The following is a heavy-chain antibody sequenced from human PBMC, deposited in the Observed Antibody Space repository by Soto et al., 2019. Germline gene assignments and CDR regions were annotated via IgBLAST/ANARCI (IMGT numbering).Heavy chain of an antibody. CDR1: GGSFSGYY. CDR2: INHSGST. V-gene: IGHV4-34*01. J-gene: IGHJ3*02. Sequence: PSETLSLTCAVYGGSFSGYYWSWIRQPPGKGLEWIGEINHSGSTNYNPSLKSRVTISVDTSKNQFSLKLSSVTAADTAVYYCAGRGYCTNGVCYTEAYEAFDIWGQGTMVTVSS. D-gene: IGHD2-8*01. CDR3: AGRGYCTNGVCYTEAYEAFDI.